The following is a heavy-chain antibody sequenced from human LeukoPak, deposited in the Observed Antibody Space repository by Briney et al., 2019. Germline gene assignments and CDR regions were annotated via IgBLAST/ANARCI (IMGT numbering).Heavy chain of an antibody. CDR1: GDSISSGDYY. CDR3: ARDPTGRYSSEGYMDV. CDR2: IYTSGRT. V-gene: IGHV4-61*02. J-gene: IGHJ6*03. Sequence: PSQTLSLTCTVSGDSISSGDYYWSWIRQPAGKGLEWIGRIYTSGRTNYNPSLKSRVTISVDTPMNQFSLKLTSVTAADTAVYYCARDPTGRYSSEGYMDVWGKGTTVTISS. D-gene: IGHD6-19*01.